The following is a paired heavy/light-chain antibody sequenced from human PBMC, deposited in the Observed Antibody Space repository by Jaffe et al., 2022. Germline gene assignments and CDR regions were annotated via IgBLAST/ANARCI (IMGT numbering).Light chain of an antibody. CDR3: NSRDSSGNHLGWV. J-gene: IGLJ3*02. CDR2: GKN. V-gene: IGLV3-19*01. CDR1: SLRSYY. Sequence: SSELTQDPAVSVALGQTVRITCQGDSLRSYYASWYQQKPGQAPVLVIYGKNNRPSGIPDRFSGSSSGNTASLTITGAQAEDEADYYCNSRDSSGNHLGWVFGGGTKLTVL.
Heavy chain of an antibody. CDR2: IYYSGST. V-gene: IGHV4-59*01. Sequence: QVQLQESGPGLVKPSETLSLTCTVSGGSISSYYWSWIRQPPGKGLEWIGYIYYSGSTNYNPSLKSRVTISVDTSKNQFSLKLSSVTAADTAVYYCARINLVVVVAATEYYFDYWGQGTLVTVSS. CDR1: GGSISSYY. D-gene: IGHD2-15*01. CDR3: ARINLVVVVAATEYYFDY. J-gene: IGHJ4*02.